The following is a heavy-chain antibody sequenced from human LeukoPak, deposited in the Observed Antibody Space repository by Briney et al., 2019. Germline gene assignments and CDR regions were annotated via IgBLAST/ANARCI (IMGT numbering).Heavy chain of an antibody. Sequence: PSQTLSLTCIVSGGSISVGSYYWTWIRQPAGKGLEWIGRIYTSGSTNYSPSLKSRVTISLDMSENQFSLKLTSVTAADTAVYYCARDSPGRYFDYWGQGTLVTVSS. CDR1: GGSISVGSYY. J-gene: IGHJ4*02. V-gene: IGHV4-61*02. CDR3: ARDSPGRYFDY. CDR2: IYTSGST.